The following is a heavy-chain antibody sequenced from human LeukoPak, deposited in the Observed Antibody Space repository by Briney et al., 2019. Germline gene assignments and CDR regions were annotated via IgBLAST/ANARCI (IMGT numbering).Heavy chain of an antibody. V-gene: IGHV3-48*03. CDR1: GFTFSSYE. CDR3: ASGAVALTY. D-gene: IGHD6-19*01. CDR2: ISSSGSTI. J-gene: IGHJ4*02. Sequence: GGSLRLSCAASGFTFSSYEMNWVRQAPGKGLEWVSYISSSGSTIYYADSVKGRFTISRDNAKNSLYLQMNSLRAEDAAVYYCASGAVALTYWGRGTLVTVSS.